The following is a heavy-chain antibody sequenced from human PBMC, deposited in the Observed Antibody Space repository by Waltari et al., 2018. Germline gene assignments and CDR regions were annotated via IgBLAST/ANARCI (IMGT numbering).Heavy chain of an antibody. D-gene: IGHD3-10*01. J-gene: IGHJ4*02. V-gene: IGHV3-9*01. Sequence: EVQLVTSGGGLVQPGRSLRLAWVGSGFRLDDYAMYWVRQRPGKGLEWLSGIGWNSGAIGYADSVRGRFSTYRDNARKSLYLQMGRLRPEDTALYYCVKGGWGFGAFYEQHWGQGIQVTVSS. CDR1: GFRLDDYA. CDR2: IGWNSGAI. CDR3: VKGGWGFGAFYEQH.